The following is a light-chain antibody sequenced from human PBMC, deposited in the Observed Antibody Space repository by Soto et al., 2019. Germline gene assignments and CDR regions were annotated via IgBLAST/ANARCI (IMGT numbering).Light chain of an antibody. J-gene: IGKJ2*02. CDR1: QSIVSY. CDR2: IAS. Sequence: DIQMTQSPSSLSVSVGDRVTITCRASQSIVSYLNWYQQKLGKAPKLLIYIASNLQRGVPSRFSGSGSGTHFTLTISNLQPEEFATYYCQQSYSTPRTCGQGIKLEIK. V-gene: IGKV1-39*01. CDR3: QQSYSTPRT.